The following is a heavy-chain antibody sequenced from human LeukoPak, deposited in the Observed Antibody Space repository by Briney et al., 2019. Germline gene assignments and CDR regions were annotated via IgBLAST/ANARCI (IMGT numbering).Heavy chain of an antibody. V-gene: IGHV4-34*01. CDR2: INHSGST. J-gene: IGHJ4*02. CDR3: ARDHHYGDHLGYFDY. D-gene: IGHD4-17*01. Sequence: SETLSLTCAVYGGSFSGYYWSWIRQPPGKGLEWIGEINHSGSTNYNPSLKSRVTISVDTSKNQFSLKLSSVTAADTAVYYCARDHHYGDHLGYFDYWGQGTLVTVSS. CDR1: GGSFSGYY.